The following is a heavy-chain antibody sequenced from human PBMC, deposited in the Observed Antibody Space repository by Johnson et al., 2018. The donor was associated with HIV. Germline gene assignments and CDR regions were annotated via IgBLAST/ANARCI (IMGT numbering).Heavy chain of an antibody. CDR3: AREEGNYILTRGDAFDI. CDR1: GFTFSDYY. D-gene: IGHD3-9*01. CDR2: ISSSGRTI. J-gene: IGHJ3*02. V-gene: IGHV3-11*04. Sequence: QVQLVESGGGLVQPGGSLRLSCAASGFTFSDYYMSWIRQAPGKGLEWVSYISSSGRTIYYADSVKGRFTISRDNAKNSLYLQMNSLSAEDTAVYYCAREEGNYILTRGDAFDIWGQGTMVTVSS.